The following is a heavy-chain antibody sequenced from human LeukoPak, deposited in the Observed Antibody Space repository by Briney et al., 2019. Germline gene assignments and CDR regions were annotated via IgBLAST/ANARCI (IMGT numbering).Heavy chain of an antibody. J-gene: IGHJ4*02. CDR1: GFTFSDYY. CDR3: ARDAGCSSTSCYTKYFEY. D-gene: IGHD2-2*02. Sequence: GGSLRLSCAASGFTFSDYYMSWIRQAPGKGLEWVSYISSSGSTIYYADSVKGRLTISRDNAKNSLYLQMNSLRAEDTAVYYCARDAGCSSTSCYTKYFEYWGQGTLVTVSS. V-gene: IGHV3-11*04. CDR2: ISSSGSTI.